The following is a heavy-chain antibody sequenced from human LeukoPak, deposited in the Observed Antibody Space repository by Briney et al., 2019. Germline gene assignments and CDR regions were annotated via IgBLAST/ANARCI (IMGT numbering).Heavy chain of an antibody. V-gene: IGHV3-48*03. J-gene: IGHJ4*02. Sequence: GSLRLSCAASGFTFSSYEMNWVRQAPGKGLEWVSYISSSGSTIYYADSVKGRFTISRDNAKNSLYLQMNSLRAEDTAVYYCARARWGYYDSSGYFDYWGQGTLVTVSS. CDR1: GFTFSSYE. D-gene: IGHD3-22*01. CDR2: ISSSGSTI. CDR3: ARARWGYYDSSGYFDY.